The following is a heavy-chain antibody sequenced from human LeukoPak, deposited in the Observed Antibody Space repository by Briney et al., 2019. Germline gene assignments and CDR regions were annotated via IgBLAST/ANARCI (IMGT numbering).Heavy chain of an antibody. V-gene: IGHV4-39*07. CDR1: GGSISSSRDY. CDR3: ARVSGWNPLQAEHLDY. CDR2: IYYSGST. Sequence: PSETLSLTCTVSGGSISSSRDYWAWLRQPPGKGLEWIANIYYSGSTYYSPSLKSRVTMSVDTSKNQFSLKLSSMTSADTAVYYCARVSGWNPLQAEHLDYWGQGTLVTVSA. J-gene: IGHJ4*02. D-gene: IGHD6-19*01.